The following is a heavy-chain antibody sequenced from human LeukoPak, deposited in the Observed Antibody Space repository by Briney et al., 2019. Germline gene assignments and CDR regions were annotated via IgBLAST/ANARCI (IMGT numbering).Heavy chain of an antibody. D-gene: IGHD2-2*01. V-gene: IGHV1-69*05. Sequence: SVKVSCTASGGTFSSYAISWGRQTPGHGLEWIGGIIPIFGTAKYAQKFHGRVTITTDESTSTAYMELSSLRSEDTAVYYCACEKGYCSSTSCYLRGDYSFSYFDYWGQGTLVTVSS. J-gene: IGHJ4*02. CDR2: IIPIFGTA. CDR3: ACEKGYCSSTSCYLRGDYSFSYFDY. CDR1: GGTFSSYA.